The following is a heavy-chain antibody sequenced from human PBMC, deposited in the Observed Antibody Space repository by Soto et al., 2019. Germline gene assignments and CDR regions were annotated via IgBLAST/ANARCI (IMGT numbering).Heavy chain of an antibody. D-gene: IGHD2-2*01. Sequence: SETLSLTCTVSGGSISSYYWSWIRQPPGKGLEWIGYIYYSGSTNYNPSLKSRVTISVDTSKNQFSLKLSSVTAADTAVYYCARGAESGQLLPFDYWGQGTLVTVSS. CDR3: ARGAESGQLLPFDY. J-gene: IGHJ4*02. CDR1: GGSISSYY. V-gene: IGHV4-59*01. CDR2: IYYSGST.